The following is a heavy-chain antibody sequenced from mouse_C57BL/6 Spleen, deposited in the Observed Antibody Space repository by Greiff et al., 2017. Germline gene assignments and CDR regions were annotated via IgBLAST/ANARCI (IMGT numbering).Heavy chain of an antibody. D-gene: IGHD1-1*01. CDR3: ARKSNYYGPFDY. Sequence: QVQLQQPGAELVMPGASVKLSCKASGYTFTSYWMHWVKQRPGQGLEWIGEIDPSDSYTHYNQKFKGKSTLTVDKSSSTAYMQLSSLTSEDSAVYYCARKSNYYGPFDYWGQGTTLTVSS. CDR1: GYTFTSYW. CDR2: IDPSDSYT. J-gene: IGHJ2*01. V-gene: IGHV1-69*01.